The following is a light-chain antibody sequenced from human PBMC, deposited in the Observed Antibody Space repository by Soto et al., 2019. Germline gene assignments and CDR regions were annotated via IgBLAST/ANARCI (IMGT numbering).Light chain of an antibody. Sequence: NFMLTQPHSVSESPGKTVTISCTRSSGSIASNYVQWYQQRPGSAPTTVIYEDNQRPSGVPDRFSGSIDSSSNSASLTISGRKTEDEADYYCQSYDSSNHVVFGGGPKLTVL. V-gene: IGLV6-57*04. CDR2: EDN. CDR1: SGSIASNY. J-gene: IGLJ2*01. CDR3: QSYDSSNHVV.